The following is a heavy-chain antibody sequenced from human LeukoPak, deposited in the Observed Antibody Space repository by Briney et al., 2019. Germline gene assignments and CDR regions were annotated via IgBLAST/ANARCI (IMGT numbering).Heavy chain of an antibody. V-gene: IGHV3-23*01. CDR2: ISSSGVST. CDR3: ATDLRPGYHERNY. Sequence: PGGSLRLSCAASGFTFSNYAMNWVRQPPGKGLEWVSAISSSGVSTYYADSVKGRFTISRDNSKNTLYLQMNSLRAEDTAVYYCATDLRPGYHERNYWGQGTLVTVSS. CDR1: GFTFSNYA. J-gene: IGHJ4*02. D-gene: IGHD5-18*01.